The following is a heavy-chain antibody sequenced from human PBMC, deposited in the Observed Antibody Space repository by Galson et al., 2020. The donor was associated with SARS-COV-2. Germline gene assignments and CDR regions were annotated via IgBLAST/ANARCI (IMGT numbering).Heavy chain of an antibody. Sequence: GGSLRLSCAASGFTFSNAWMSWVRQAPGKGLEWVGRIKSKTDGGTTDYAAPVKGRFTISRDDSKNTLFLQMNSLKTEDTAMYYCTTGSSWEIHAFDIWGQGTMVTVSS. J-gene: IGHJ3*02. CDR3: TTGSSWEIHAFDI. V-gene: IGHV3-15*01. D-gene: IGHD6-13*01. CDR2: IKSKTDGGTT. CDR1: GFTFSNAW.